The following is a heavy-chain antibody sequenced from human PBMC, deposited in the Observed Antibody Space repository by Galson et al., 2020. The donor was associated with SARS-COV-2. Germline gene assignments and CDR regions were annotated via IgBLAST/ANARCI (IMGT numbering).Heavy chain of an antibody. Sequence: SETLSLTCAVSGLSISTTNYWSWIRQAPGKGLEWIGSVYPSGSTYYNPSLKSRVTISLDTSKNQFSLRLTSVTAADTALYYCARQGVTMKFLLTVPGWFFDLWGRGTLVTVSS. CDR3: ARQGVTMKFLLTVPGWFFDL. D-gene: IGHD3-16*01. J-gene: IGHJ2*01. V-gene: IGHV4-38-2*01. CDR1: GLSISTTNY. CDR2: VYPSGST.